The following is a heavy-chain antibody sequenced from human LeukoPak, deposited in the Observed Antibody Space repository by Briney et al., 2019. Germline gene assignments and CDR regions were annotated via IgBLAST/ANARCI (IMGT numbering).Heavy chain of an antibody. CDR2: MNPNSGNT. CDR3: ARRHGRCSDGSCYYPDY. D-gene: IGHD2-15*01. J-gene: IGHJ4*02. V-gene: IGHV1-8*01. Sequence: ASVKVSCKASGYTFTSYDINWVRQATGQGLEWMGWMNPNSGNTSYAQNFQGSVTMTRNSTITTAYIWLCSLRDVGTPVYYCARRHGRCSDGSCYYPDYWGQGTLVTVSS. CDR1: GYTFTSYD.